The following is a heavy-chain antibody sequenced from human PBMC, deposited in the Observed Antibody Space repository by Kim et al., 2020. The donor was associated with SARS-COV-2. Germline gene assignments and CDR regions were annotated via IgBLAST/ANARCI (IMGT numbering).Heavy chain of an antibody. V-gene: IGHV3-33*05. CDR2: ISYDGSNK. J-gene: IGHJ5*02. D-gene: IGHD6-13*01. CDR1: GFTFSSYG. CDR3: ARDREQQLAPFTSDP. Sequence: GGSLRLSCAASGFTFSSYGMHWVRQAPGKGLEWVAVISYDGSNKYYADSVKGRFTISRDNSKNTLYLQMNSLRAEDTAVYYCARDREQQLAPFTSDPWGQGTLVTVSS.